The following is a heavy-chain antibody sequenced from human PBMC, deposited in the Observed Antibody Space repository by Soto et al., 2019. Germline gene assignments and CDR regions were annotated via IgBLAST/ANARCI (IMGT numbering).Heavy chain of an antibody. J-gene: IGHJ6*02. CDR2: IISMFGAA. D-gene: IGHD1-1*01. Sequence: QVQLVQSGAEVRKPGSSVKVSCKASGGTFSSYAISWVRQVPGQGLEWMGEIISMFGAAKYAQKFQGRVTITADESASTAYMELSSLRSEDTTTYYCARGGKERFRGSGMDVWGQGTTVTVS. CDR3: ARGGKERFRGSGMDV. V-gene: IGHV1-69*01. CDR1: GGTFSSYA.